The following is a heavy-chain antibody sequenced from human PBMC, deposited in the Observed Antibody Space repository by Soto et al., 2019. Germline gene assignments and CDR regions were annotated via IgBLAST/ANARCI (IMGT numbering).Heavy chain of an antibody. D-gene: IGHD2-2*01. CDR1: GFTFSSYA. Sequence: GGSLRLSCAASGFTFSSYAMSWVRQAPGKGLEWVSAISGSGGSTYYADSVKGRFTISRDNSKNTLYLQMNSLRAEDTAVYYFALRYFSSTSCYSGPPDAFEIWGQGTMVIVSS. V-gene: IGHV3-23*01. CDR2: ISGSGGST. J-gene: IGHJ3*02. CDR3: ALRYFSSTSCYSGPPDAFEI.